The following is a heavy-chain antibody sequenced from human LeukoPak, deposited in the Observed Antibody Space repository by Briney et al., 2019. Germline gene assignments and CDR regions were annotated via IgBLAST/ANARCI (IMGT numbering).Heavy chain of an antibody. CDR2: INHSGST. Sequence: SETLSLTCAVYGGSFSGYYWSWLRQPPGKGLEWIGEINHSGSTNYNPSLKSRVTISVDTSKNQFSLKLSSVTAADTAVYYCARDGVGSGSYYNVHFDYWGQGALVTVSS. CDR1: GGSFSGYY. J-gene: IGHJ4*02. D-gene: IGHD3-10*01. CDR3: ARDGVGSGSYYNVHFDY. V-gene: IGHV4-34*01.